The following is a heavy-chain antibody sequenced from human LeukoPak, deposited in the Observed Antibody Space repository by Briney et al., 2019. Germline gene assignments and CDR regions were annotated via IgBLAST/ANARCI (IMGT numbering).Heavy chain of an antibody. CDR3: ARAPIGYNYGLDY. V-gene: IGHV3-7*01. CDR2: IQQGGSEK. D-gene: IGHD5-18*01. CDR1: GFTFSNYW. Sequence: GGSLRLSCAASGFTFSNYWMSWVRQAPGKGLEWVANIQQGGSEKYYVDSVKGRFTISRDNAKNSLYLQMNSLRAEDTAVYYCARAPIGYNYGLDYWGQGTLVTVSS. J-gene: IGHJ4*02.